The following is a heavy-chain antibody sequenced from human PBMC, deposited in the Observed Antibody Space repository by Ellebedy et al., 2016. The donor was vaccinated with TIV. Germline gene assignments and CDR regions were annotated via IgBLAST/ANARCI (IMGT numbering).Heavy chain of an antibody. Sequence: GGSLRLSCAASGLTLSRFWMIWVRQAPGKGLEWVANINQDGSAGYYVDSVKGRFTISRDNAKNSLYLQMKSLRAEDTAVYYCAGPAAVGTKAFDYWGQGTLVTVSS. CDR2: INQDGSAG. CDR1: GLTLSRFW. V-gene: IGHV3-7*01. D-gene: IGHD6-13*01. CDR3: AGPAAVGTKAFDY. J-gene: IGHJ4*02.